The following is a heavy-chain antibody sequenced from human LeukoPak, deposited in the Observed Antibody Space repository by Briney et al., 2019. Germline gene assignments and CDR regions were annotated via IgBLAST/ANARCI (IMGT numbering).Heavy chain of an antibody. CDR3: GHDTIYGVLYPLAY. D-gene: IGHD3-3*01. CDR2: VGPGGSSI. CDR1: GFTFSSYT. Sequence: GGSLRLSCAASGFTFSSYTMNWVRQAPGKGLEWVSSVGPGGSSIDYADSLKGRFTISRDNAKNSLYLQMSSLRVEDTAVYARGHDTIYGVLYPLAYWGQGTLVTVSS. V-gene: IGHV3-21*01. J-gene: IGHJ4*02.